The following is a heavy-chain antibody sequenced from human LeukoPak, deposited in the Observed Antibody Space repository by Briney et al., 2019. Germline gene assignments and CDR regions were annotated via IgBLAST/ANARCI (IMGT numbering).Heavy chain of an antibody. Sequence: GGPLRLSCSASGFTFREYWMMWVRQAPGKGLEWVGNIRQDDSEKNYVDSVKGRFTISRDNAKLSLYLQMNSLRAEDTAIYYCATDRKVGTWDPRFNYWGQGTLVTVSS. CDR2: IRQDDSEK. CDR1: GFTFREYW. D-gene: IGHD4-23*01. J-gene: IGHJ4*02. CDR3: ATDRKVGTWDPRFNY. V-gene: IGHV3-7*01.